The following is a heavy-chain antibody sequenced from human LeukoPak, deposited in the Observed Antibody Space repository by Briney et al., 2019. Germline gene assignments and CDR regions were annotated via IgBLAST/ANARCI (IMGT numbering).Heavy chain of an antibody. CDR2: ISGSGDST. Sequence: QTGGSLRLSCAASGFTFSSYAMSWVRQAPGKGLEWASAISGSGDSTSYGDSVKGRFTISRDNSKNTLYLQMNSLRAEDTAVYYCAKTRPLDSSSWSHGDYWGQGTLVTVSS. V-gene: IGHV3-23*01. D-gene: IGHD6-13*01. CDR1: GFTFSSYA. CDR3: AKTRPLDSSSWSHGDY. J-gene: IGHJ4*02.